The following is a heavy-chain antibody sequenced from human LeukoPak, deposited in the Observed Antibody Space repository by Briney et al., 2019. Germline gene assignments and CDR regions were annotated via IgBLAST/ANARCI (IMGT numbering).Heavy chain of an antibody. D-gene: IGHD1-26*01. CDR1: GFTFNSYS. J-gene: IGHJ1*01. CDR2: ISSSSSHM. V-gene: IGHV3-21*01. CDR3: VRDSGSSYGYYFLH. Sequence: GGSLRLSCAASGFTFNSYSMYWVRQAPGKGLEWVSSISSSSSHMFYADSVKGRFSISRDNANNSLYLQMDSLRAEDTAAYYCVRDSGSSYGYYFLHWGQGTLVTVSS.